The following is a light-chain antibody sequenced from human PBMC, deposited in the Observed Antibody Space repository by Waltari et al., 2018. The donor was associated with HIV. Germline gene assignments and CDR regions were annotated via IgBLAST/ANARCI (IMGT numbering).Light chain of an antibody. J-gene: IGLJ2*01. Sequence: QSALTQPASVSGSPGQSITISCTGTSHDIGSSKYVSWYQHHSGKAPNLIISEVNNRPSGVSHRVPGSTSANTAALTTSGLQAEDEGDYFCSSYTTSFTVIFGGGTKLTV. CDR1: SHDIGSSKY. V-gene: IGLV2-14*01. CDR3: SSYTTSFTVI. CDR2: EVN.